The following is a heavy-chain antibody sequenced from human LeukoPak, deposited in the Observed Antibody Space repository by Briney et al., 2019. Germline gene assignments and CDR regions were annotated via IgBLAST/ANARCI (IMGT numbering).Heavy chain of an antibody. J-gene: IGHJ4*02. CDR3: ASGVRDNIGYYHSDF. CDR1: GGSISSASHF. Sequence: SQTLSLTYTLSGGSISSASHFWNWIRQLPGKGLEWIGYVYYSGTTAYNVSFKSRVGISVDTSKNQFSLRLSSVTAADTAVYYCASGVRDNIGYYHSDFWGQGTLVTVSS. CDR2: VYYSGTT. D-gene: IGHD3-22*01. V-gene: IGHV4-31*03.